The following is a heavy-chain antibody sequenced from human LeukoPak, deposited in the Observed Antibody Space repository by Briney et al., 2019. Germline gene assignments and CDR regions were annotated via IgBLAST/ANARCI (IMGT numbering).Heavy chain of an antibody. V-gene: IGHV3-74*01. D-gene: IGHD3-3*01. CDR3: ARGRVLRFLEWLSGGGAFDI. J-gene: IGHJ3*02. Sequence: PGGSLRLSCAASGFTFSSYWMHWVRQAPGKGLVWVSRINSDGSSTSYADSVKGRFTISRDNAKNTLYLQLNGLRAEDTAVYYCARGRVLRFLEWLSGGGAFDIWGQGTMVTVSS. CDR2: INSDGSST. CDR1: GFTFSSYW.